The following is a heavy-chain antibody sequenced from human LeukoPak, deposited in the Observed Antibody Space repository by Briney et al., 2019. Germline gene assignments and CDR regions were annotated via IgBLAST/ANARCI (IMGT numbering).Heavy chain of an antibody. D-gene: IGHD3-10*01. V-gene: IGHV4-30-4*01. Sequence: SETLSLTCTVSGGSISSGDYYWSWLRQPPGKGLEWIGYIYYSGSTYYNPSLKSRVTISVDTSKNQFSLKLSSVTAADSAVYYCARIGGITMVRGVPGYYFDYWGQGTLVTVSS. CDR2: IYYSGST. J-gene: IGHJ4*02. CDR3: ARIGGITMVRGVPGYYFDY. CDR1: GGSISSGDYY.